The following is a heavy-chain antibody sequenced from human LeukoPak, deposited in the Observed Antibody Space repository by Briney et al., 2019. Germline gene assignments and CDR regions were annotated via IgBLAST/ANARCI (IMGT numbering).Heavy chain of an antibody. J-gene: IGHJ4*02. CDR1: GFTFSSYS. V-gene: IGHV3-23*01. CDR3: AKSRWITMVRGGFFGY. CDR2: ISGSGGST. D-gene: IGHD3-10*01. Sequence: GGSLRLSCAASGFTFSSYSMSWVRQAPGKGLEWVSAISGSGGSTYYADSVKGRFTISRDNSKNTLYLQMNSLRAEDTAVYYCAKSRWITMVRGGFFGYWGQGTLVTVSS.